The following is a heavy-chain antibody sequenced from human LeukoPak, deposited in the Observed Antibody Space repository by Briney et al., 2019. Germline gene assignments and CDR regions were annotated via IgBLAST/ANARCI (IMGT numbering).Heavy chain of an antibody. CDR3: ARGYCSGGSCYRPRYDAFDI. J-gene: IGHJ3*02. D-gene: IGHD2-15*01. V-gene: IGHV4-59*08. Sequence: NPSETLSLTCTVYGGSISSYYWSWIRQPPGKGLEWIGYIYYSGSTNYNPSLKSRVTISVDTSKNQFSLKLSSVTAADTAVYYCARGYCSGGSCYRPRYDAFDIWGQGTMVTVSS. CDR1: GGSISSYY. CDR2: IYYSGST.